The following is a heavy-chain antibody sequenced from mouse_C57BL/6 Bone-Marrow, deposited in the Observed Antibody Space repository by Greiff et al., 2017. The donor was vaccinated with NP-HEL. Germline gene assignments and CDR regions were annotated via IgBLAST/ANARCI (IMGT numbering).Heavy chain of an antibody. Sequence: EVKLVESGGGLVKPGGSLKLSCAASGFTFSSYTMSWVRQTPEKRLEWVATISGGGGNTYYPDSVKGRFTISRDNAKNTLYLQMSSLRSEDTALYYCARLYSNPFAYWGQGTLVTVSA. J-gene: IGHJ3*01. CDR3: ARLYSNPFAY. CDR2: ISGGGGNT. CDR1: GFTFSSYT. D-gene: IGHD2-5*01. V-gene: IGHV5-9*01.